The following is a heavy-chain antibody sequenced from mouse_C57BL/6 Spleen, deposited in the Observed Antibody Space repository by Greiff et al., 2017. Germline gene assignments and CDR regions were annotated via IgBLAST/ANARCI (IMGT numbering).Heavy chain of an antibody. CDR3: ARSLSDYSNSPGFAY. CDR1: GYTFTSYG. Sequence: QVQLQQSGAELARPGASVKLSCKASGYTFTSYGISWVKQRTGQGLEWIGEIYPRSGNTYYNEKFKGKATLTADKSSSTAYMELRSLTSEDSAVYFCARSLSDYSNSPGFAYWGQVTLVTVSA. CDR2: IYPRSGNT. J-gene: IGHJ3*01. D-gene: IGHD2-5*01. V-gene: IGHV1-81*01.